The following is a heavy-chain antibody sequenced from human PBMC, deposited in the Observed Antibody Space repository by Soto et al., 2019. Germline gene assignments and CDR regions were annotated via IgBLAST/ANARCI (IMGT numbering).Heavy chain of an antibody. CDR1: GYSVTSGSY. CDR2: VYLSGHT. J-gene: IGHJ4*02. V-gene: IGHV4-38-2*02. CDR3: ARARIVVSGTIVDF. Sequence: SETLSLTCTVSGYSVTSGSYWGWFRQPPEKGLEWIGSVYLSGHTYHNPSLMSRVTISIDTSKNQFSLKLTSVTAADTAVYYCARARIVVSGTIVDFWGQGTPVTVSS. D-gene: IGHD1-7*01.